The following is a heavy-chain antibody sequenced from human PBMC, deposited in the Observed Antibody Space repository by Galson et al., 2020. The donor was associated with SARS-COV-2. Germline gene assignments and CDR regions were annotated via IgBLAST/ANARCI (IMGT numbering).Heavy chain of an antibody. J-gene: IGHJ4*02. CDR2: IYTSGST. CDR3: AREFDSRGGYFDY. V-gene: IGHV4-61*02. D-gene: IGHD3-22*01. CDR1: GGSISSGSYY. Sequence: SETLSLTCTVSGGSISSGSYYWSWLRQPAGKGLEWIGRIYTSGSTNYNPSLKSRVTISVDTSKNQFSLKLSSVTAADTDEYYCAREFDSRGGYFDYWGQGTLVTVSS.